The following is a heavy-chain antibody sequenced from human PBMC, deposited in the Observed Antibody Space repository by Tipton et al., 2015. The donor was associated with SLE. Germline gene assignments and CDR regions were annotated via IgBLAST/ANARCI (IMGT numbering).Heavy chain of an antibody. D-gene: IGHD1/OR15-1a*01. CDR3: VRVGKGTAGYFDS. J-gene: IGHJ4*02. CDR2: IKGDGLDK. CDR1: GFSFPTYS. Sequence: SLRLSCVASGFSFPTYSMSWVRQAPGKGLEWVANIKGDGLDKYYVDSVKGRFVISRDPAKNSLDLQMSSLRAEDTAVYYCVRVGKGTAGYFDSWGQGKLVT. V-gene: IGHV3-7*01.